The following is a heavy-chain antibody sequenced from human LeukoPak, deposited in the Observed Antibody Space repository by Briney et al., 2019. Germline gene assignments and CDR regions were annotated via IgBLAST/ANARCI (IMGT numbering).Heavy chain of an antibody. J-gene: IGHJ6*02. D-gene: IGHD2-2*01. CDR3: ARVVVPAAIYYYGMDV. CDR1: GFTFSYYG. Sequence: GGSLRLSCAASGFTFSYYGMHWVRQAPGKGLEWVAVIWYDGSNKYYADSVKGRFTISRDNSKNTLYLQMNSLRAEDTAVYYRARVVVPAAIYYYGMDVWGQGTTVTVSS. V-gene: IGHV3-30*19. CDR2: IWYDGSNK.